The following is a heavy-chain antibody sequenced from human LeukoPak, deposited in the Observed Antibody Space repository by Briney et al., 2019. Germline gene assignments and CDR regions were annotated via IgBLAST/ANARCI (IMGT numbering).Heavy chain of an antibody. CDR1: GFTFSSYS. CDR2: ISSSSSTI. Sequence: GGSLRLSCAASGFTFSSYSMNWVRQAPGKGLEWVSYISSSSSTIYYADSVKGRFTISRDNSKNTLFLQMNSLRVEDTAVYYCARDKAGGWYATFDYWGQGTLVTVSS. J-gene: IGHJ4*02. D-gene: IGHD6-19*01. CDR3: ARDKAGGWYATFDY. V-gene: IGHV3-48*01.